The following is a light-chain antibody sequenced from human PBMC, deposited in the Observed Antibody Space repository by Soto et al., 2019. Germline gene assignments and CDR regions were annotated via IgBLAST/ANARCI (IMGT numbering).Light chain of an antibody. Sequence: AIRMTQSPSSLSASTGDRVAITCRASQDIGSFLAWYQQKPGKAPKLLIYDASTLQSGVPSRFSGGGPGTEFTLTTSSLQPDDFATYYCQQYNTYSTFGQGTRLEIK. CDR1: QDIGSF. CDR3: QQYNTYST. CDR2: DAS. J-gene: IGKJ5*01. V-gene: IGKV1-8*01.